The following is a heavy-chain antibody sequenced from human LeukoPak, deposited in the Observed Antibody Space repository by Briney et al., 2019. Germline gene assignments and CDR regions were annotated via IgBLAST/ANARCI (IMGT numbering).Heavy chain of an antibody. CDR1: GFTFSDYY. CDR2: ISSSGSTI. V-gene: IGHV3-11*01. CDR3: ARVEGSSGYYYSYYYGMDV. Sequence: PGGSLRLSCSASGFTFSDYYMSWIRQAPGKGLEWVSYISSSGSTIYYADSVKGRFTISRDNAKNSLYLQMNSLRAEDTAVYYCARVEGSSGYYYSYYYGMDVWGQGTTVTVSS. J-gene: IGHJ6*02. D-gene: IGHD3-22*01.